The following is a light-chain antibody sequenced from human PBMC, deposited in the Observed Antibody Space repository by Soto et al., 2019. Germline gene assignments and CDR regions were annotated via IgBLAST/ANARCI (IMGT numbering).Light chain of an antibody. CDR3: QQYGSSPLFA. CDR1: QSVSSTY. Sequence: EIVLTQSPGTLSLSPGERATLSCRASQSVSSTYLAWYQQKPGQAPRLLIYGASSRATGIPDRFSGSGSGTDLTLTISRLEPEDFAVYYCQQYGSSPLFALGPGTKVEI. V-gene: IGKV3-20*01. J-gene: IGKJ3*01. CDR2: GAS.